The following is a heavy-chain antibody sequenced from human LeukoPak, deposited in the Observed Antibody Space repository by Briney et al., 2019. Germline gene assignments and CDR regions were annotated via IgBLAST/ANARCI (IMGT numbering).Heavy chain of an antibody. CDR3: ASTRDIVVVVAATEFDY. Sequence: PSETLSLTCTVSGGSISSGSYYWSWIRQPAGKGLEWIVRIYTSGSTNYNPSLKSRVTISVDTSKNQFSLKLSSVTAADTAVYYCASTRDIVVVVAATEFDYWGQGTLVTVSS. J-gene: IGHJ4*02. D-gene: IGHD2-15*01. CDR2: IYTSGST. CDR1: GGSISSGSYY. V-gene: IGHV4-61*02.